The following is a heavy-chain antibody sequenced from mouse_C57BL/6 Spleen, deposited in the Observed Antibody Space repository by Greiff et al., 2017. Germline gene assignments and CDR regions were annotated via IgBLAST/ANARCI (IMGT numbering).Heavy chain of an antibody. V-gene: IGHV2-6-1*01. Sequence: QVQLKESGPGLVAPSQSLSITCTVSGFSFTSYGVHWVRQPPGKGLEWLVVIWRDGSTTYYSALNSSLSISKANSKGQVFLKMNSLQTNDTAMDDCARQGGNYYIDYWGQGTTLTVSS. J-gene: IGHJ2*01. CDR1: GFSFTSYG. CDR3: ARQGGNYYIDY. D-gene: IGHD2-1*01. CDR2: IWRDGST.